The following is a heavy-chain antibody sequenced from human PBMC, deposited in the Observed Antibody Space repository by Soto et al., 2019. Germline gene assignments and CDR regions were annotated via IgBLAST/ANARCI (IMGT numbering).Heavy chain of an antibody. CDR3: ARSGTAAYYGMDV. D-gene: IGHD2-21*02. V-gene: IGHV3-7*01. CDR2: IKQDGSEK. CDR1: GFTFSSYW. J-gene: IGHJ6*02. Sequence: PGGSLRLSCAASGFTFSSYWMSWVRQAPGKGLEWVANIKQDGSEKYYADSVKGRFTISRDNSKNTLYLQMNSLRAEDTAVYYCARSGTAAYYGMDVWGQGTTVTVSS.